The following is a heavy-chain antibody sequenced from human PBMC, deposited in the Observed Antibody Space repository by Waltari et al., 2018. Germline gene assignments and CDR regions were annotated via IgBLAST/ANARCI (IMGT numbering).Heavy chain of an antibody. Sequence: QVQLQESGPGLVKPSETLSLTCTVSGGSISSYYWSWLRQHPGKGLEWIGYIYYSGSTNYNPSLKSRVTISVDTSKNQFSLKLSSVTAADTAVYYCARRYCSSTSCLLHYFDYWGQGTLVTVSS. CDR2: IYYSGST. J-gene: IGHJ4*02. CDR3: ARRYCSSTSCLLHYFDY. V-gene: IGHV4-59*08. D-gene: IGHD2-2*01. CDR1: GGSISSYY.